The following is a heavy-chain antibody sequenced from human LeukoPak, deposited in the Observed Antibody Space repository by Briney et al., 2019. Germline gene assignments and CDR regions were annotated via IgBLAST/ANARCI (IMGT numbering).Heavy chain of an antibody. CDR2: INHSGST. V-gene: IGHV4-34*01. J-gene: IGHJ4*02. D-gene: IGHD6-19*01. CDR3: ARASGLAVAGTLDY. Sequence: SETLSLTCAVYGGPFSGYYWSWIRQPPGKGLEWIGEINHSGSTNYNPSLKSRVTISVDTSKNQFSLKLSSVTAADTAVYYCARASGLAVAGTLDYWGQGTLVTVSS. CDR1: GGPFSGYY.